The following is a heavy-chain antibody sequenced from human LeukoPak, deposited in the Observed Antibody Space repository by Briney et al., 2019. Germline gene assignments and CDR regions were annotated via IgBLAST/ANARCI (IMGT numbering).Heavy chain of an antibody. CDR2: IYTSGST. CDR3: ARDSSGYYPGEYWFDP. CDR1: GGSISSGSYY. D-gene: IGHD3-22*01. Sequence: PSQTLSLTCTVSGGSISSGSYYWSWIRQPAGKGLEWIGRIYTSGSTNYNPSLKSRVTISVDTSKNQFSLKLSSVTAADTAVYYCARDSSGYYPGEYWFDPWGQGTLVTVSS. J-gene: IGHJ5*02. V-gene: IGHV4-61*02.